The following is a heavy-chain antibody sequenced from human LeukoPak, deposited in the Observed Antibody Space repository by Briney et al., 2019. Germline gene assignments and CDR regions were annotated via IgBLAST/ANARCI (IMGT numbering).Heavy chain of an antibody. J-gene: IGHJ4*02. CDR2: ISGSGVST. CDR1: GFTFSSYA. CDR3: ARRSGVGSYLDY. Sequence: PGGSLRVSCAASGFTFSSYAMSWVRQAPGKGLEWVSTISGSGVSTYYADSVKGRFTISRDNSKNTLFLQMNSLRAEDTAVYYCARRSGVGSYLDYWGQGTLVTVSS. D-gene: IGHD3-10*01. V-gene: IGHV3-23*01.